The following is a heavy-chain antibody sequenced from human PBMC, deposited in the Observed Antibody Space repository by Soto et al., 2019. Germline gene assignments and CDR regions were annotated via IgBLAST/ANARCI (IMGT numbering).Heavy chain of an antibody. D-gene: IGHD6-13*01. CDR2: ISAYNGNT. Sequence: ASVKVSCKASGYTFTSYGISWVRQAPGQGLEWMGWISAYNGNTNYAQKLQGRVTMTTDTSTSTAYMELRSLRSDDTAVYYCARDEQLVDPTKGWFDPWGQGTLVTVSS. CDR3: ARDEQLVDPTKGWFDP. J-gene: IGHJ5*02. V-gene: IGHV1-18*01. CDR1: GYTFTSYG.